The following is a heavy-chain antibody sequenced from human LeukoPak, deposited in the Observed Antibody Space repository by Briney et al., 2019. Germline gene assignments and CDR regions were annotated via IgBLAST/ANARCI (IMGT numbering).Heavy chain of an antibody. CDR1: GFTFNNAW. D-gene: IGHD6-13*01. Sequence: GSLRLSCAASGFTFNNAWMSWIRQPAGKGLEWIGRIYTSGSTNYNPSLKSRVTMSVDTSKNQFSLKLSSVTAADTAVYYCARSGTTWYQSDYWGQGTLVTVSS. CDR3: ARSGTTWYQSDY. CDR2: IYTSGST. V-gene: IGHV4-4*07. J-gene: IGHJ4*02.